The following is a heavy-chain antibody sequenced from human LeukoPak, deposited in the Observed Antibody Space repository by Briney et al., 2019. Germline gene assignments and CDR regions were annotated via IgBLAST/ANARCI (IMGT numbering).Heavy chain of an antibody. CDR2: ISGSDCTTSTST. J-gene: IGHJ6*03. CDR1: GHTFSIYP. CDR3: AKRGWEFSFYYYYSMDV. V-gene: IGHV3-23*01. D-gene: IGHD1-26*01. Sequence: GGSVSLLCGAWGHTFSIYPMRWVRRAPGKGLEWVSSISGSDCTTSTSTYYAEFVKRRFTIYRDNSKNTLYLQMNSLRAEDTDLYYCAKRGWEFSFYYYYSMDVWGKGTPVTVSS.